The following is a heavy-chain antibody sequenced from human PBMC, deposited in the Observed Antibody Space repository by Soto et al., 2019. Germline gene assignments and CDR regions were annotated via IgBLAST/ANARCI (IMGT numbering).Heavy chain of an antibody. V-gene: IGHV4-59*01. J-gene: IGHJ4*02. Sequence: SETLSLTCTVSGGSISSYYWSWIRQPPGKGLEWIGYIYYSGSTDYNPSLKSRVTISVDTSKNQFSLKLSSVTAADTAVYYCARVPRGYSYGWYFDYWGQGTLVTVSS. CDR1: GGSISSYY. CDR2: IYYSGST. D-gene: IGHD5-18*01. CDR3: ARVPRGYSYGWYFDY.